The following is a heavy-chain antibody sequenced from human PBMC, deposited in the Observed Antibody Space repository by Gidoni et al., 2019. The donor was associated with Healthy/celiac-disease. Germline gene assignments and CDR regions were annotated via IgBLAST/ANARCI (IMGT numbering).Heavy chain of an antibody. CDR1: GGSISSSSYY. Sequence: QLQLQESGPGLVKPSETLSLTCTVSGGSISSSSYYWGWIRQPPGKGLEWIGSIYYSGSPYYTPSLKSRVTISVDTSKNQFSLKLSSVTAADTAVYYCARRGYSSGWQDYWGQGTLVTVSS. J-gene: IGHJ4*02. CDR3: ARRGYSSGWQDY. D-gene: IGHD6-19*01. V-gene: IGHV4-39*01. CDR2: IYYSGSP.